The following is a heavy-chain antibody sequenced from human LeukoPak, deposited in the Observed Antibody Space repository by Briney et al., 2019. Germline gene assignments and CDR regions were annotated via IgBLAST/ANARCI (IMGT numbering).Heavy chain of an antibody. Sequence: SQTLSLTCTVSGGSISSGGYYWSWIRQHPGKGLEWIGYIYYSGSTYYNPSLKSRVTISVDTSKNQFSLKLSSVTAADTAVYYCARDTYYYDSSGYYDVHYYYGMDVWGQGTTVTVSS. CDR2: IYYSGST. D-gene: IGHD3-22*01. V-gene: IGHV4-31*03. J-gene: IGHJ6*02. CDR1: GGSISSGGYY. CDR3: ARDTYYYDSSGYYDVHYYYGMDV.